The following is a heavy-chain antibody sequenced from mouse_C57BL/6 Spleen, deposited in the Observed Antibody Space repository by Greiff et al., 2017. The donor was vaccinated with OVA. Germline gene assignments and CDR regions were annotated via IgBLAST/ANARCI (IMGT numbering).Heavy chain of an antibody. D-gene: IGHD1-1*01. Sequence: VQLKESGAELVKPGASVKLSCTASGFNIKDYYMHWVKQRTEQGLEWIGRIDPEDGETKYAPKFQGKATITADTSSNTAYLQLSSLTSEDTAVYYCARDSSYYYGSSPYYAMDYWGQGTSVTVSS. CDR3: ARDSSYYYGSSPYYAMDY. J-gene: IGHJ4*01. CDR1: GFNIKDYY. V-gene: IGHV14-2*01. CDR2: IDPEDGET.